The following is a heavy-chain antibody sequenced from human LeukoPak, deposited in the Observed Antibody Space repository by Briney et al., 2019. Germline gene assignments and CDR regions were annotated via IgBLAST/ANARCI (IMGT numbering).Heavy chain of an antibody. CDR1: GFTFSSYA. Sequence: GGSLRLSCAASGFTFSSYAMSWVRQAPGKGLEWVSAISGSGGSTYYADSVKGRFTISRDNSKNTLYLQMNSLRAEDTAVYYCAKNYYHSSGYFYEVNYWGQGTLVTVSS. CDR2: ISGSGGST. V-gene: IGHV3-23*01. D-gene: IGHD3-22*01. CDR3: AKNYYHSSGYFYEVNY. J-gene: IGHJ4*02.